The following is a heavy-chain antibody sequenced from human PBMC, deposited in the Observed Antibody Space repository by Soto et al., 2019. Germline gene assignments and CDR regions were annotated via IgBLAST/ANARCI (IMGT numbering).Heavy chain of an antibody. D-gene: IGHD3-22*01. Sequence: GVSVKVSCKASGGTFSSYAISWVRQAPGQGLEWMGGIIPIFGTANYAQKFQGRVTITADKSTSTAYMELSSLRSEDTAVYYCARVYIDYYDSSGYYYAFDYWGQGTLVTVSS. CDR2: IIPIFGTA. J-gene: IGHJ4*02. CDR3: ARVYIDYYDSSGYYYAFDY. CDR1: GGTFSSYA. V-gene: IGHV1-69*06.